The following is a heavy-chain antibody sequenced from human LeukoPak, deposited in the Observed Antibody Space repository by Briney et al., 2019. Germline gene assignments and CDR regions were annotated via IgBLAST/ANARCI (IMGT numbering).Heavy chain of an antibody. Sequence: GGSLRLSCAASGFTFSSYGMHWVRQAPGKGLEWVAVIWYDGSDKYCADSVKGRFTISRDNSKNTLYLQMNSLRAEDTAVYYCARDGYYYDSSGYSSKLDYWGQGTLVTVSS. J-gene: IGHJ4*02. D-gene: IGHD3-22*01. CDR1: GFTFSSYG. CDR3: ARDGYYYDSSGYSSKLDY. CDR2: IWYDGSDK. V-gene: IGHV3-33*01.